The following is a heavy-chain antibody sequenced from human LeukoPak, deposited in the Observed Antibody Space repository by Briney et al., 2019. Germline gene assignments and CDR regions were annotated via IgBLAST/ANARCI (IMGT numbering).Heavy chain of an antibody. D-gene: IGHD5-12*01. CDR3: AKAYSGYSDAFDI. V-gene: IGHV3-30*18. Sequence: GRSLRFSCAASGFTFSTYGIHWVRQAPGKGLEWVAVISFDGSNKYYADSVKGRFTISRDNSKNTLYLQMNSLRAEDTAVYYCAKAYSGYSDAFDIWGQGTMVTVSS. CDR1: GFTFSTYG. CDR2: ISFDGSNK. J-gene: IGHJ3*02.